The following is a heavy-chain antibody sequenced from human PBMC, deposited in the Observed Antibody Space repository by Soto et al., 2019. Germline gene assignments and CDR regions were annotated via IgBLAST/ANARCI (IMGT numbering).Heavy chain of an antibody. CDR2: INPNSGGT. CDR1: GYTFTGYY. J-gene: IGHJ6*02. V-gene: IGHV1-2*04. Sequence: ASVKVSCKASGYTFTGYYMHWVRQAPGQGLEWMGWINPNSGGTNYAQKFQGWVTMTRDTSISTAYMELSRLRSDDTAVYYCARERGYGSSTSCYPGPSCYYGMDVWGQGTTVTVSS. CDR3: ARERGYGSSTSCYPGPSCYYGMDV. D-gene: IGHD2-2*01.